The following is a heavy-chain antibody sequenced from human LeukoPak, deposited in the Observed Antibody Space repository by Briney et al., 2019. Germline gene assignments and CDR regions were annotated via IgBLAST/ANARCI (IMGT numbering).Heavy chain of an antibody. CDR3: ARAGIRATVGGGDY. CDR1: GYTFTSNY. Sequence: ASVKVSCKAFGYTFTSNYMHWVRQAPGQGPEWMGVISPSGGSTTYAQKLQGRVTMTTDTSTSTAYMELRSLRSDDTAVYYCARAGIRATVGGGDYWGQGTLVTVSS. D-gene: IGHD4-23*01. J-gene: IGHJ4*02. CDR2: ISPSGGST. V-gene: IGHV1-46*01.